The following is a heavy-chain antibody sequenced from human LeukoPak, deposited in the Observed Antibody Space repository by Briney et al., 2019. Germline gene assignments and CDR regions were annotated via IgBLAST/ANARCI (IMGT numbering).Heavy chain of an antibody. CDR3: ARASYSYDINGWVPFDY. Sequence: SETLSLTCTVSGGSISSGSYYWSWIRQPAGKGLEWIGRIYTSGSTNYNPSLKSRVTISGDTSKNQFSLRLSSVTAAGTAVYYCARASYSYDINGWVPFDYWGQGTLVTVSS. J-gene: IGHJ4*02. CDR2: IYTSGST. V-gene: IGHV4-61*02. CDR1: GGSISSGSYY. D-gene: IGHD3-22*01.